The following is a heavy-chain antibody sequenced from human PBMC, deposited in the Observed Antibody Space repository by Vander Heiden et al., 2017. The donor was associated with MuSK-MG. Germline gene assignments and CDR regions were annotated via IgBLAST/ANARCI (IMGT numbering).Heavy chain of an antibody. J-gene: IGHJ6*03. Sequence: QVQLQQWGTGLLKPSETLSLTCAVYGGSFSGYYWSWIRQPPGKGLEWSGEINHSAGTNYNPSLKSRVTISVDTSENQFSLNLSSVTAADTAFYYCARSPRGGYFYYMDVWGKGTTVTVS. D-gene: IGHD3-16*01. V-gene: IGHV4-34*01. CDR3: ARSPRGGYFYYMDV. CDR1: GGSFSGYY. CDR2: INHSAGT.